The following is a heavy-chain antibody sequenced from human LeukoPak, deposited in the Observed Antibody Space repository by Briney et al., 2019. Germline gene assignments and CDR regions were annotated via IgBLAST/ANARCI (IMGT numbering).Heavy chain of an antibody. CDR2: ISKNSGYI. V-gene: IGHV3-21*01. J-gene: IGHJ4*02. Sequence: GGSLRLSCAASGFSFSDYSMNWVRQAPGKGLEWVSSISKNSGYIYYGESVKGRFTISRDNAKNSLYLQMNSLRAEDTAVYYCARDLLGYYDFWSGYLGYWGQGTLVTVSS. CDR1: GFSFSDYS. CDR3: ARDLLGYYDFWSGYLGY. D-gene: IGHD3-3*01.